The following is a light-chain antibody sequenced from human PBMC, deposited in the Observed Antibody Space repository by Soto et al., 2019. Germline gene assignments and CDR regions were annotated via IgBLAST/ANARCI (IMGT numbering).Light chain of an antibody. J-gene: IGKJ2*01. Sequence: EVVLTQSPGTLSLSPGERATLSCRASQSVSNNYFAWYQQKPGQAPRLLIFGSSDRATGIPDRFSGSGSGTDVTLTISRLEPEDFAVYYCQQYGSSPPYTFGQGTKLEI. CDR2: GSS. V-gene: IGKV3-20*01. CDR1: QSVSNNY. CDR3: QQYGSSPPYT.